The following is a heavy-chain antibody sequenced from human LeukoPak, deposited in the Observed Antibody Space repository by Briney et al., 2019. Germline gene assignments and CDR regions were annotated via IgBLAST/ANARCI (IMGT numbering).Heavy chain of an antibody. Sequence: SVKVSCKASGGTFSSYAISWVRQAPGQGLEWMGGVIPIFGTANYAQKFQGRVTITTDESTSTAYMELSSLRSEDTAVYYCARDKDYGGNFGTFDYWGQGTLVTVSS. CDR1: GGTFSSYA. CDR2: VIPIFGTA. CDR3: ARDKDYGGNFGTFDY. V-gene: IGHV1-69*05. D-gene: IGHD4-23*01. J-gene: IGHJ4*02.